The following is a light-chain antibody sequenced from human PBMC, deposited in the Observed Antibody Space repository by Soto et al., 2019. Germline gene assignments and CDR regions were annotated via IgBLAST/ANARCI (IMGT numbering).Light chain of an antibody. CDR2: GAS. CDR3: QQTYSTPLT. Sequence: EIVITQSPSTLSLSPAERATLSCRASQSVSRKLVWYQQKPGQAPRLLIYGASTRATGIPERFSGSGSETEFTLTISSLQPEDFATYYCQQTYSTPLTFGGGTKVDI. V-gene: IGKV3D-15*01. J-gene: IGKJ4*01. CDR1: QSVSRK.